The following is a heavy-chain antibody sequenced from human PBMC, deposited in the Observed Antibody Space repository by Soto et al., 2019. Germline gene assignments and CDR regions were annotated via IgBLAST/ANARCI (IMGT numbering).Heavy chain of an antibody. J-gene: IGHJ6*02. CDR3: ARDRRFGELRYYYGMDA. V-gene: IGHV3-48*02. D-gene: IGHD3-10*01. Sequence: PGGSLRLSCAASGFTFSSYSMNWVRQAPGKGLEWVSYISSSSSTIYYADSVKGRFTISRDNAKNSLYLQMNSLRDEDTAVYYCARDRRFGELRYYYGMDAWGQGTTVTVSS. CDR1: GFTFSSYS. CDR2: ISSSSSTI.